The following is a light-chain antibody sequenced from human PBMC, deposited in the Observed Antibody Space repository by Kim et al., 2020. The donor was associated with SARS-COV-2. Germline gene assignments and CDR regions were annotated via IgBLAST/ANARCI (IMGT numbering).Light chain of an antibody. V-gene: IGKV1-39*01. CDR1: QSITKY. CDR3: QQSYRTPPT. J-gene: IGKJ1*01. CDR2: AAS. Sequence: APVGARVTITCRASQSITKYLNWYQHKPGKAPKLLISAASSLQRGVPSSFSGSGSGTDFTLTISSLQPEDFATYYCQQSYRTPPTFGQGTKVDIK.